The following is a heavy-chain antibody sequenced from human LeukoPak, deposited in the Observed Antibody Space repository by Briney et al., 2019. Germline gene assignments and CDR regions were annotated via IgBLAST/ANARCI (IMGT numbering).Heavy chain of an antibody. V-gene: IGHV3-9*02. CDR1: GFTSNDHA. CDR3: VKDPRYDSSVPYYFAD. D-gene: IGHD3-22*01. CDR2: IYWNSGGT. Sequence: GGSLRLSCAASGFTSNDHAMHWIRQIPGKGLEWVSGIYWNSGGTGYADSVKGRFTISRDNAKNSLYLQMNSLRAEDTALYYCVKDPRYDSSVPYYFADWGQGTRVTVSS. J-gene: IGHJ4*02.